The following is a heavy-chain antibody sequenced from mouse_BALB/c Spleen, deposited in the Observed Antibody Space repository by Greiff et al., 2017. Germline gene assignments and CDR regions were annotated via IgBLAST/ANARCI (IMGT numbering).Heavy chain of an antibody. J-gene: IGHJ4*01. Sequence: QVQLQQSGAELVRPGASVKLSCKASGYTFTSYWINWVKQRPGQGLEWIGNIYPSDSYTNYNQKFKDKATLTVDKSSSTAYMQLSSPTSEDSAVYYCTRANRAMDYWGQGTSVTVSS. CDR3: TRANRAMDY. CDR1: GYTFTSYW. V-gene: IGHV1-69*02. CDR2: IYPSDSYT.